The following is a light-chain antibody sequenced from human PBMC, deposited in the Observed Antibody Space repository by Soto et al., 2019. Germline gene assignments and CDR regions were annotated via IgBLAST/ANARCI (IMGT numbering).Light chain of an antibody. CDR1: QNIRGF. Sequence: DILMTQSPSSLSASVGDRVTITCRASQNIRGFLHWYQQKPGKAPKLLIYGTSNLESGVPSRFGGSGSGTEFTLTISGLQHEDFATYYCQQSFSNYLTFGGGTKVEIK. J-gene: IGKJ4*01. V-gene: IGKV1-39*01. CDR2: GTS. CDR3: QQSFSNYLT.